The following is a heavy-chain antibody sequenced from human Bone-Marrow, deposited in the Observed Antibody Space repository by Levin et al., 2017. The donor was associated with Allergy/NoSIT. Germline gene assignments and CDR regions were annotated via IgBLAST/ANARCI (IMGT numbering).Heavy chain of an antibody. CDR2: ISNDGSHR. CDR1: GFTFNTYA. V-gene: IGHV3-30*04. J-gene: IGHJ4*02. Sequence: GGSLRLSCAASGFTFNTYAMHWVRQAPGKGLEWVAVISNDGSHRNYADSVKGRFTISRDNSKKTLYLQMNSLRAEDTSVYYCARGRHIVVVTSIQGNYFDYWGQGNLVTVSS. D-gene: IGHD2-21*02. CDR3: ARGRHIVVVTSIQGNYFDY.